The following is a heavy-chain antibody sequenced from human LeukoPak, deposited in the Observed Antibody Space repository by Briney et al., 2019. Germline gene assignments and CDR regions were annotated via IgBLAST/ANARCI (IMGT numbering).Heavy chain of an antibody. V-gene: IGHV3-30-3*01. J-gene: IGHJ6*03. D-gene: IGHD2-2*01. CDR3: ARGYCSSTSCSHRLPYYMDV. Sequence: PGGSLRLSCAASGFTFSSYAMHWVRQAPGKGLEWVAVISYDGSNKYYADSVKGRFTISRDNSKNTLYLQMNSLRAEDTALYHCARGYCSSTSCSHRLPYYMDVWGKGTTVTVSS. CDR2: ISYDGSNK. CDR1: GFTFSSYA.